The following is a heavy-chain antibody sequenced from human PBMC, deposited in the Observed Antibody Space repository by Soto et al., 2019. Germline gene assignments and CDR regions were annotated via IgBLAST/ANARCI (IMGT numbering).Heavy chain of an antibody. V-gene: IGHV3-23*01. CDR1: GFTFSNYA. CDR3: AKNRGHEPPYYSDS. J-gene: IGHJ4*02. Sequence: ESGGGLVQPGGSLRLSCAASGFTFSNYAVNWVRQAPGKGLEWVSTIYGGGDGTHYADSVKGRFTISRDNSKNTLYLQMNSLRAEDTAVYYCAKNRGHEPPYYSDSWGQGTLVTVSS. CDR2: IYGGGDGT.